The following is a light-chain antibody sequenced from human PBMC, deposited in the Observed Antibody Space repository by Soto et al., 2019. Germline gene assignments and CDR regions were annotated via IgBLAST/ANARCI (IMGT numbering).Light chain of an antibody. CDR2: GAS. CDR3: QQYAYSPRALT. V-gene: IGKV3-20*01. CDR1: QSVNGNY. J-gene: IGKJ4*01. Sequence: EIVLTQSPGTLYLSPGERATLSCRASQSVNGNYLAWYHHKPGQAPRLLVYGASTRAPGISDRFSGSGSGTDFTLPISRLEPEDFAVYYCQQYAYSPRALTFGGGTKVEIK.